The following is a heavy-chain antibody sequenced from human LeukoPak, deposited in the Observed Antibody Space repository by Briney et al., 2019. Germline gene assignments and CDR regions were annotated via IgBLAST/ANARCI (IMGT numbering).Heavy chain of an antibody. CDR1: GYSFTSYW. J-gene: IGHJ4*02. V-gene: IGHV5-51*01. Sequence: PGESLQISCKGSGYSFTSYWIGWVRQLPGKGLEWMGIIYPGDSDTRYSPSFQGQVTISADKSISTAYLQWSSLKASDTAMYYCARIRGYLQTGRYFDYWGQGTLVTVSS. CDR3: ARIRGYLQTGRYFDY. D-gene: IGHD3-10*01. CDR2: IYPGDSDT.